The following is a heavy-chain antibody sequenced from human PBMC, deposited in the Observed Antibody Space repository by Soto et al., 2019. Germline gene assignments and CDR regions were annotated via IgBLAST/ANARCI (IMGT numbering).Heavy chain of an antibody. D-gene: IGHD2-2*01. CDR3: ARARGTSNYYYDLDV. J-gene: IGHJ6*02. CDR2: MWYDGSEK. Sequence: QVQLVESGGGVVQPGRSLRLYYAASRFTFSSYGMHWVRQAPGKGLEWVALMWYDGSEKYYADSVKGRFTISRDNSKNTLYLQMNSLRAEDTAVYFCARARGTSNYYYDLDVWGQGTTVTVSS. V-gene: IGHV3-33*01. CDR1: RFTFSSYG.